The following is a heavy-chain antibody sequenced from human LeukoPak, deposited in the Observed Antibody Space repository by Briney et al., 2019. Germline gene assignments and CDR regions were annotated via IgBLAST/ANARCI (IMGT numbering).Heavy chain of an antibody. V-gene: IGHV3-21*01. Sequence: GGSLRLSCEASGFTFTTYSMTWVRQAPGKGLEWVSIISSGSSAIFSADALKGRFTISRDDAKSLLYLDMNSLRAEDTAVYYCARGHTAVTRHFDFWGQGALVTVSS. CDR1: GFTFTTYS. CDR2: ISSGSSAI. D-gene: IGHD4-17*01. J-gene: IGHJ4*02. CDR3: ARGHTAVTRHFDF.